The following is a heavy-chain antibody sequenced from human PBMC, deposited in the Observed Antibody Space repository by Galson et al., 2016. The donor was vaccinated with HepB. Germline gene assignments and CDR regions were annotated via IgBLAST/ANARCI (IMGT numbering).Heavy chain of an antibody. V-gene: IGHV5-51*01. CDR1: GYSFPNYW. CDR2: IYPADSET. J-gene: IGHJ4*02. D-gene: IGHD3-16*02. Sequence: QSGAEVKKPGESLKISCKGSGYSFPNYWIGWVRQMPGKGLEWMGIIYPADSETKYSPSFQGQVTVSADKSNSTAYLQWSSLKASDTAMYYCARRTGYDYVSGSQRYTSDFFEYWGQGNLVTVSS. CDR3: ARRTGYDYVSGSQRYTSDFFEY.